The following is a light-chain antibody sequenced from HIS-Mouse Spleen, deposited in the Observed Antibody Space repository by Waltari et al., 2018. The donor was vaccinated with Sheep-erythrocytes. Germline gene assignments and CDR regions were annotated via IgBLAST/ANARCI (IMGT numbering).Light chain of an antibody. CDR3: CSYAGSSTPWV. Sequence: QSALTQPASVSGSPGQSITISCTGTSSDVGSYNLVSWSQQHPGKAPKLMIYEGLKRPSGVSNRFSGSKSGNTAALTISGLQAEDEADYYCCSYAGSSTPWVFGGGTKLTVL. J-gene: IGLJ3*02. V-gene: IGLV2-23*01. CDR1: SSDVGSYNL. CDR2: EGL.